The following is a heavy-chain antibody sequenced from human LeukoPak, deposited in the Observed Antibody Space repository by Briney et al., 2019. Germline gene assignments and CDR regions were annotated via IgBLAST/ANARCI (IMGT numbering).Heavy chain of an antibody. V-gene: IGHV1-2*06. CDR2: INPNSGGT. CDR1: GYTFTGYY. CDR3: ARGRRLGYYGSGSYSGNFDY. J-gene: IGHJ4*02. D-gene: IGHD3-10*01. Sequence: GASVKVSCKASGYTFTGYYMHWVRQAPGQGLEWMGRINPNSGGTNYAQKFQGRVTMTRDTSISTAYMELSRLRSDDTAVYYCARGRRLGYYGSGSYSGNFDYWGQGTLVTVSS.